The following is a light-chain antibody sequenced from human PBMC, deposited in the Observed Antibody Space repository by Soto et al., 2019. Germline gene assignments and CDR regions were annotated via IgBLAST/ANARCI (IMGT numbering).Light chain of an antibody. CDR1: QSVSSN. J-gene: IGKJ5*01. CDR2: DAS. Sequence: EIVMTQSPGTLSVSPGERAPLSCRASQSVSSNLAWYQQKPGQAPRLLISDASTRATGIPARFSGSGSGTEFTLTVSSLKSEDFAVYYCQQYIKWPITFGQGTRLEIK. V-gene: IGKV3-15*01. CDR3: QQYIKWPIT.